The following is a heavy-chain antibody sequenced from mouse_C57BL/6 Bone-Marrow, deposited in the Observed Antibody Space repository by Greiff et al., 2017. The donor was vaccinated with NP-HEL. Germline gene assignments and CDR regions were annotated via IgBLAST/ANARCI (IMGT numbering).Heavy chain of an antibody. Sequence: EVMLVEPGGGLVKPGGSLKLSCAASGFTFSSYAMSWVRQTPEKRLEWVATISDGGSYTYYPDNVKGRFTISRDNAKNNLYLQMSHLKSEDTAMYYCARDYGYYRFAYWGQGTLVTVSA. J-gene: IGHJ3*01. CDR1: GFTFSSYA. V-gene: IGHV5-4*01. CDR3: ARDYGYYRFAY. CDR2: ISDGGSYT. D-gene: IGHD2-3*01.